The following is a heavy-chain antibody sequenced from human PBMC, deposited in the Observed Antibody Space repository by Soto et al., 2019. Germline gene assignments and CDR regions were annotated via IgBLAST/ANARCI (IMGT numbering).Heavy chain of an antibody. J-gene: IGHJ4*02. V-gene: IGHV1-8*01. Sequence: ASVKVSCKASGYTFTSYDINWVRQATGQGIEWMGWINPNTGYTDYAQKFQDRVTMTGNTSITSAYMVLSSLRSEDTAVYYCVRGRVMITFGVVIVIDYWGQGSPVTVSS. CDR2: INPNTGYT. CDR3: VRGRVMITFGVVIVIDY. D-gene: IGHD3-16*02. CDR1: GYTFTSYD.